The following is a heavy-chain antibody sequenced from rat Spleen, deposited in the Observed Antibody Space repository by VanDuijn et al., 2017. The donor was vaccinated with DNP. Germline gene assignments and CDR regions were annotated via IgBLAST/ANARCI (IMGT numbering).Heavy chain of an antibody. V-gene: IGHV2-6*01. CDR3: ARWDYYDGSTPDY. J-gene: IGHJ2*01. D-gene: IGHD1-12*03. Sequence: QVQLKESGPGLVQPSQTLSLTCTVSGFSLTSYTISWVRQPPGKGLEWIAAMSSGGSTYYNSPLKSRLSISRDTSKSQVFLKMNSLQTEDTAMYFCARWDYYDGSTPDYWGQGVMVTVSS. CDR2: MSSGGST. CDR1: GFSLTSYT.